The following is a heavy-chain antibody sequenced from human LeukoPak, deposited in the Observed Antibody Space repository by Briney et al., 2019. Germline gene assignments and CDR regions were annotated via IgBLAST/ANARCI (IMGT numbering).Heavy chain of an antibody. Sequence: AESLKISCKGSGYPFATYWIGWVPQVPGKVWEWVGLIYPGDSDTRYSPSFQGQFTISADKSITTAYLQWSSLKASDTAMYYCARHVVPYSSGLTGFDYWGQGTLVTVSS. CDR1: GYPFATYW. V-gene: IGHV5-51*01. CDR3: ARHVVPYSSGLTGFDY. CDR2: IYPGDSDT. J-gene: IGHJ4*02. D-gene: IGHD6-19*01.